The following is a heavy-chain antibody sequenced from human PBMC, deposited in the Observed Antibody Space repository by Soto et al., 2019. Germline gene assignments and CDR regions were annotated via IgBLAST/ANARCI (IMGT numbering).Heavy chain of an antibody. V-gene: IGHV1-46*03. CDR3: ARGGRSDFWSGYFCDY. D-gene: IGHD3-3*01. J-gene: IGHJ4*02. Sequence: ASVKVSCKASGYTFISYYMHWVRQAPGQGLEWMGIVNPSGGNTNYAQKFQGRVTMTRDTSTSTVFMELSSLRSEDTAVYYCARGGRSDFWSGYFCDYWGQGTPVTVAS. CDR1: GYTFISYY. CDR2: VNPSGGNT.